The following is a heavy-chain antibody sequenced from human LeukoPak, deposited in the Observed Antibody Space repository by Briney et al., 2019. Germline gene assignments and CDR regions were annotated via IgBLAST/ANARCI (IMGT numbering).Heavy chain of an antibody. CDR3: ARADCRGGSCWFDY. J-gene: IGHJ4*02. Sequence: VASVKVSCKASGYTFTGYYMHWVRQAPGQGLEWMGWINPNSGGTNYAQKFQGWVTMTRDTSISTAYMELSRLRSDDTAVYYCARADCRGGSCWFDYWGQGTLVTVSS. V-gene: IGHV1-2*04. D-gene: IGHD2-15*01. CDR2: INPNSGGT. CDR1: GYTFTGYY.